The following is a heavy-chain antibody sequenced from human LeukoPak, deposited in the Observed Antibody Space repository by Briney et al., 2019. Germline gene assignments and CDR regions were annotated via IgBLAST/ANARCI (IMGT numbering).Heavy chain of an antibody. J-gene: IGHJ4*02. CDR1: GFTFSTYG. CDR2: ISYDGSNK. V-gene: IGHV3-30*19. Sequence: PGGSLRLSCAASGFTFSTYGIHWVRQAPGKGLEWVAVISYDGSNKYYADSVKGRFTISRDNSKNTLYLQMNSLRAEDTAVYYCAREDYGSGSYRYYFDYWGQGTLVTVSS. D-gene: IGHD3-10*01. CDR3: AREDYGSGSYRYYFDY.